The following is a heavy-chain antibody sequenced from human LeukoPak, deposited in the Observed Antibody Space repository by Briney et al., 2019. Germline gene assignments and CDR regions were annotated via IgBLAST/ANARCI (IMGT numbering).Heavy chain of an antibody. CDR2: IKQDGSEK. Sequence: PGGSLRLSCAASGFTFSSYWMSWVRQAPGKGLEWVANIKQDGSEKYYVDSVKGRFTISRDNSKNSLYLQMNSLRTEDTALYYCAKSGGYSYGYDFDYWGQGTLVTVSS. CDR1: GFTFSSYW. D-gene: IGHD5-18*01. V-gene: IGHV3-7*03. J-gene: IGHJ4*02. CDR3: AKSGGYSYGYDFDY.